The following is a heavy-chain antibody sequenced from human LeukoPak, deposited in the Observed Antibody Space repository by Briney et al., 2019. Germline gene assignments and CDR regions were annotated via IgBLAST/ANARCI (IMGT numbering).Heavy chain of an antibody. V-gene: IGHV3-30*01. CDR1: GFTFSSDA. Sequence: PGGSLRLSCAASGFTFSSDAMHWGRQAPGKGLEWVAVISYDGSNKYYADSVKGRFTISRDNPKNTLYLQMNSLRAEDTAVYYCARSIDFDYWGQGTLVTVSS. CDR3: ARSIDFDY. CDR2: ISYDGSNK. J-gene: IGHJ4*02. D-gene: IGHD2-15*01.